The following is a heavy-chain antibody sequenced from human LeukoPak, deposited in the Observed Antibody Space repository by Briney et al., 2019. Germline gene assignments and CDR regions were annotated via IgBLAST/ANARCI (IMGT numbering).Heavy chain of an antibody. J-gene: IGHJ4*02. V-gene: IGHV3-53*01. CDR3: ARDGEYSYGSN. CDR2: IYSGGNT. D-gene: IGHD5-18*01. Sequence: PGESLRLSCAASGFSVSNNYMSWVRQAPGKGLEWVSIIYSGGNTYYADSVKGRFTISRDNSKNTLYLQMNTLRAEDTAVYYCARDGEYSYGSNWGRGTLVTVSS. CDR1: GFSVSNNY.